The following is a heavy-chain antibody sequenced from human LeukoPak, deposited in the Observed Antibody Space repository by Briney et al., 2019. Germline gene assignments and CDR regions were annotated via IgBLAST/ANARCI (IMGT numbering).Heavy chain of an antibody. V-gene: IGHV1-46*01. D-gene: IGHD3-10*01. CDR3: ARDPFFGYYGDAFDI. CDR2: INPSGGST. CDR1: GYTFTSYY. Sequence: ASVKVSCKASGYTFTSYYMHWVRQAPGQGLEWMGIINPSGGSTSYAQTFQGRVTMTRDTSTSTVYMELSSLRSEDTAVYYCARDPFFGYYGDAFDIWGQRTMFTVSS. J-gene: IGHJ3*02.